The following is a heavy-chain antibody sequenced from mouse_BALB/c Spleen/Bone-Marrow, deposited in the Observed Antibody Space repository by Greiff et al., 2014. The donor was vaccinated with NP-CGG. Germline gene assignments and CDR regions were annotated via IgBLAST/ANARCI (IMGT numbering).Heavy chain of an antibody. V-gene: IGHV1S29*02. CDR2: IYPHNGGN. D-gene: IGHD1-2*01. CDR1: GYTFTDYN. J-gene: IGHJ2*01. CDR3: ARSRGTTATTYYFDY. Sequence: VQLQQSGPELVKPGASVKISCKASGYTFTDYNMHWVKQSHGKSLEWIVYIYPHNGGNGYNQKFKNKATLTVDSSSSTAYMELRSRTSEDSAVYYCARSRGTTATTYYFDYWGQGTTLTVSS.